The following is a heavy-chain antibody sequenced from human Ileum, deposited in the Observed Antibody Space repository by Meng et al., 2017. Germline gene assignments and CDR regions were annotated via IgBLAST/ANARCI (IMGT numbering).Heavy chain of an antibody. Sequence: QIPLKETGPALVKATPTLTLTCNFSGFSLATSGVSVAWIRQPPGEALEWLALIYWDDDKRYSPSLKNRLAIPKDTSKNQVVLTMTNMDPMDTGTYYCAHSPQGYFDYWGPGTLVTVSS. CDR2: IYWDDDK. V-gene: IGHV2-5*02. J-gene: IGHJ4*02. CDR1: GFSLATSGVS. CDR3: AHSPQGYFDY.